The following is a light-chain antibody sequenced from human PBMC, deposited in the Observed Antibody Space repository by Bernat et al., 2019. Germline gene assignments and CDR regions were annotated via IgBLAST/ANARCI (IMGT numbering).Light chain of an antibody. Sequence: QSVLTQPPSASGTPGQRVTISCSGSSSNIGSNAVSWYQQLPGTAPKLLIYSTNQRPSGVPDRFSGSKSGTSASLAISGLQSEDEADYYWAAWDDSLNGGGFGGGTKLTVL. V-gene: IGLV1-44*01. J-gene: IGLJ3*02. CDR1: SSNIGSNA. CDR2: STN. CDR3: AAWDDSLNGGG.